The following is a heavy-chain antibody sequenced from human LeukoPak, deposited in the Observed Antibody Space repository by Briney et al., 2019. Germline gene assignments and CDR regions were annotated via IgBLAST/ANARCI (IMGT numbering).Heavy chain of an antibody. CDR2: ISYDGSNK. D-gene: IGHD2-2*01. CDR3: AKRGRSSTSFNGMDV. V-gene: IGHV3-30*18. CDR1: GFTFSSYG. J-gene: IGHJ6*02. Sequence: SGGSLRLSCAASGFTFSSYGMHWVRQAPGKGLEWVAVISYDGSNKYYADSVKGRFTISRDNSKNTLYLQMNSLRAEDTAVYYCAKRGRSSTSFNGMDVWGQGTTVTVSS.